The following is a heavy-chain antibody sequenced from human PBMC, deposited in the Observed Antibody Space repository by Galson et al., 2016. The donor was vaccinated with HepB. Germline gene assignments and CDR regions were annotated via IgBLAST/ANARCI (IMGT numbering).Heavy chain of an antibody. Sequence: SLRLSCAASGFTFSSYSMNWVRQAPGTGLEWVSYISSSSSTIYSADSVKGRFTISRDNAKNSLYLQMNSLRADDTAVYYCARDFDYWGRGTLVTVSS. J-gene: IGHJ4*02. V-gene: IGHV3-48*01. CDR3: ARDFDY. CDR1: GFTFSSYS. CDR2: ISSSSSTI.